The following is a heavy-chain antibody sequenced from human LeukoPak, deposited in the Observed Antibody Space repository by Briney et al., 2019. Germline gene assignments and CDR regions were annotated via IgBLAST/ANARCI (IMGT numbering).Heavy chain of an antibody. CDR2: IYYSGST. J-gene: IGHJ4*02. CDR3: ARGSSYYYYFDY. V-gene: IGHV4-39*01. CDR1: GGSISSSSYY. D-gene: IGHD3-22*01. Sequence: PSETLSLTCTVSGGSISSSSYYWGWIRQPPGKGLEWIGSIYYSGSTYYSPSLKSRVTISVDTSKNQFSLKLSSVTAADTAVYYCARGSSYYYYFDYWGQGTLVTVSS.